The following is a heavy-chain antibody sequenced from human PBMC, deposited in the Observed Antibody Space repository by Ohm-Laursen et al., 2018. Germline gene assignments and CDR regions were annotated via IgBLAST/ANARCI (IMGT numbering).Heavy chain of an antibody. CDR3: ARARSGVEDY. J-gene: IGHJ4*02. CDR2: IFHSGTT. Sequence: SDTLSLTCAVSGYFISNGYYWGWIRQPPGKGLEWIGSIFHSGTTYYNPSLQSRVTMSVDTSKNQISLTLTSVAAADTAVYYCARARSGVEDYWGQGTLVTVSS. CDR1: GYFISNGYY. D-gene: IGHD5-24*01. V-gene: IGHV4-38-2*01.